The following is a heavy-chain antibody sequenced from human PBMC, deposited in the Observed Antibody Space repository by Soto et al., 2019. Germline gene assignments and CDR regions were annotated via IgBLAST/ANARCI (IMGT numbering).Heavy chain of an antibody. J-gene: IGHJ6*02. D-gene: IGHD3-16*02. CDR1: GFTFSSHS. CDR3: ARDRVMTFGEIIVVGTNLDV. CDR2: ISSRSSYI. Sequence: GGSLRLSCAASGFTFSSHSMNWVRQAPGKGLEWVSSISSRSSYIYYADSVKGRFTISRDNAKNSLYLQMNSLRVEDTALYYCARDRVMTFGEIIVVGTNLDVWGQGTTVTVS. V-gene: IGHV3-21*01.